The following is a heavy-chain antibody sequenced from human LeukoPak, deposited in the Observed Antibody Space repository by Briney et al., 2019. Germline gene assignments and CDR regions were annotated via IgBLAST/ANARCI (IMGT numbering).Heavy chain of an antibody. V-gene: IGHV1-2*02. CDR1: GYTFTDYY. CDR3: ARDPSGTYQIDY. CDR2: MNPNSGGT. Sequence: ASVKVPCKASGYTFTDYYMHWVRQAPGQGLEWMGWMNPNSGGTNYPQKFQGRVTMTRDTSINTAYMELSRLRSDDTAVYYCARDPSGTYQIDYWGQGTLVTVSS. J-gene: IGHJ4*02. D-gene: IGHD3-10*01.